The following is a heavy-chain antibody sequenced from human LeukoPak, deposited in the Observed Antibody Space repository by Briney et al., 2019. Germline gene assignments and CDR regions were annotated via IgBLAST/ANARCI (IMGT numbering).Heavy chain of an antibody. CDR1: GFTFSSYA. CDR3: ARAAGVVKIYYYMDV. Sequence: PGGSLRLSCAASGFTFSSYAMHWVRQAPGKGLEYVSAISSNGGSTYYANSVKGRFTISRDNSKNTLYLQMGSLRAEDMAVYYCARAAGVVKIYYYMDVWGKGTTVTVSS. CDR2: ISSNGGST. V-gene: IGHV3-64*01. D-gene: IGHD3-3*01. J-gene: IGHJ6*03.